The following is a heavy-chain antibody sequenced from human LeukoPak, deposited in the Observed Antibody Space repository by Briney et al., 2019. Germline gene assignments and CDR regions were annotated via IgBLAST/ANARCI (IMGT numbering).Heavy chain of an antibody. CDR2: INPTGGGT. D-gene: IGHD3-22*01. Sequence: ASVKVSCKASGYTFSAYYIHWVRQAPGQGLEWMGWINPTGGGTNYAQTFQGRVTMTRDTSISTAYMELTRLRSDDAAVFYCSKDVKHYDNKGKGLVDIWGQRTMVTVSS. J-gene: IGHJ3*02. CDR1: GYTFSAYY. V-gene: IGHV1-2*02. CDR3: SKDVKHYDNKGKGLVDI.